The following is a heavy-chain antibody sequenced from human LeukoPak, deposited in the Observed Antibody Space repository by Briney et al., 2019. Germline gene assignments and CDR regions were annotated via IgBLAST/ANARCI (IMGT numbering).Heavy chain of an antibody. V-gene: IGHV4-39*07. CDR3: ARSTLERGIAVAADEVAFDI. CDR1: GGSISSSSYY. D-gene: IGHD6-19*01. Sequence: PSETLSLTCTVSGGSISSSSYYWGWIRQPPGKGLEWIGSIYYSGSTYYNPSLKSRVTISVDTSKNQFSLKLSSVTAADTAVYYCARSTLERGIAVAADEVAFDIWGQGTMVTVSS. J-gene: IGHJ3*02. CDR2: IYYSGST.